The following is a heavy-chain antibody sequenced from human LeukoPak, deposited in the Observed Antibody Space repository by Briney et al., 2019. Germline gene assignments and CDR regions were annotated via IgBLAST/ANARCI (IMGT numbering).Heavy chain of an antibody. CDR1: GFTFNSYA. V-gene: IGHV3-23*01. J-gene: IGHJ5*02. Sequence: PGGSLSLSCAASGFTFNSYAMSWVRQAPGKGLEWVSTISGSGGSTYYADSVKGRFTISRDNSKNTLYLQMNSLRAEDTAVYYCAKDRGSVRGVIYWFDPWGQGTLVTVSS. CDR3: AKDRGSVRGVIYWFDP. D-gene: IGHD3-10*01. CDR2: ISGSGGST.